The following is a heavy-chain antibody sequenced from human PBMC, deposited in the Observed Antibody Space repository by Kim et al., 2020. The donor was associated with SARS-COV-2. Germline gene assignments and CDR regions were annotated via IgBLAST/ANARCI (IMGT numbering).Heavy chain of an antibody. J-gene: IGHJ4*02. CDR3: ARLENCSGGSCYSAYFDY. Sequence: SETLSLTCTVSGGSISSSSYYWGWIRQPPGKGLEWIGSIYYSGSTYYNPSLKSRVTISVDTSKNQFSLKLSSVTAADTAVYYCARLENCSGGSCYSAYFDYWGQGTLVTVSS. CDR1: GGSISSSSYY. V-gene: IGHV4-39*01. CDR2: IYYSGST. D-gene: IGHD2-15*01.